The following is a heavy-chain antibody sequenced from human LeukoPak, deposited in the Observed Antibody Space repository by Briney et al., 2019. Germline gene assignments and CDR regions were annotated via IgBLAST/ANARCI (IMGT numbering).Heavy chain of an antibody. CDR3: ARELGPLSGYEN. CDR2: IIPIFGTA. CDR1: GGTFSSYA. Sequence: ASVKVSCKASGGTFSSYAISWARQAPGQGLEWMGGIIPIFGTANYAQKFQGRVTITTDESTSTAYMELSSLRSEDTAVYYCARELGPLSGYENWGQGTLVTVSS. D-gene: IGHD5-12*01. J-gene: IGHJ4*02. V-gene: IGHV1-69*05.